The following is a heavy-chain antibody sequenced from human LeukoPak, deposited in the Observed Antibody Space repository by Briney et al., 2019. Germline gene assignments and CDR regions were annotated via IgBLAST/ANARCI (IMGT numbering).Heavy chain of an antibody. CDR3: ARHASGYDSGNYYYYMDV. V-gene: IGHV4-39*01. D-gene: IGHD5-12*01. Sequence: SETLSLTCTVSGGPISSSSYYWGWIRQPPGKGLEWIGSIYYSGSTYYNPSLKSRVTISVDTSKNQFSLKLSSVTAADTAVYYCARHASGYDSGNYYYYMDVWGKGTTVTVSS. CDR2: IYYSGST. CDR1: GGPISSSSYY. J-gene: IGHJ6*03.